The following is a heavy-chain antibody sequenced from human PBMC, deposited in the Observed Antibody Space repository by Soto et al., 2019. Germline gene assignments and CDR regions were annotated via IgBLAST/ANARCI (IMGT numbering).Heavy chain of an antibody. CDR2: INHSGST. CDR3: ARRGYSNGWYAR. J-gene: IGHJ5*02. D-gene: IGHD6-19*01. CDR1: GGSFSGYY. Sequence: QVQLQQWGAGLLKPSETLSLTCAVYGGSFSGYYWSWIRQPPGKGLEWIGEINHSGSTNYNPSLKSRVTISVDTSKNLFSLKLSAVTAADTAVYYCARRGYSNGWYARWGQGTLVTVSS. V-gene: IGHV4-34*01.